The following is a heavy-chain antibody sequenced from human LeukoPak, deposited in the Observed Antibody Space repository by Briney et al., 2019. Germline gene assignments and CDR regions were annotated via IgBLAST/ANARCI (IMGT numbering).Heavy chain of an antibody. D-gene: IGHD5-12*01. CDR1: GYTFTSYG. V-gene: IGHV1-18*01. Sequence: ASVKVSCKASGYTFTSYGISWVRQAPGQGLEWMGWISAYNGNTNYAQKLQGRVTVTTDTSTSTAYMELRSLRSEDTAVYYCARAGGYDQNWFDPWGQGTLVTVSS. CDR2: ISAYNGNT. CDR3: ARAGGYDQNWFDP. J-gene: IGHJ5*02.